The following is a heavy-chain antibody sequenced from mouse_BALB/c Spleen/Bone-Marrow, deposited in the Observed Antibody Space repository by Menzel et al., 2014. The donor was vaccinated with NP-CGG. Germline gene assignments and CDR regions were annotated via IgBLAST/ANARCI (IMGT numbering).Heavy chain of an antibody. CDR1: GFTFTDYY. CDR3: ARYDVYYYFDY. Sequence: EVKLQESGGGLVQPGGSLRLSCATSGFTFTDYYMSWVRQPPGKALEWLGFIRNKANGYTTEYSASVKGRFTISRDNSQSILYRQMNTLRAEDSATYYCARYDVYYYFDYWGQGTTLTVSS. D-gene: IGHD2-3*01. J-gene: IGHJ2*01. V-gene: IGHV7-3*02. CDR2: IRNKANGYTT.